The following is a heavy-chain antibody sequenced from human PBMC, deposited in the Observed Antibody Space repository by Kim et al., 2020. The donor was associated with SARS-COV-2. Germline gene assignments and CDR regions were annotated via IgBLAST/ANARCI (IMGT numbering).Heavy chain of an antibody. CDR3: AKEASSGWPGGAWFDP. Sequence: GGSLRLSCAASGFTFSSYGMHWVRQAPGKGLEWVAVISYDGSNKYYADSVKGRFTISRDNSKNTLYLQMNSLRAEDTAVYYCAKEASSGWPGGAWFDPWGQGTLVTVSS. V-gene: IGHV3-30*18. D-gene: IGHD6-19*01. CDR2: ISYDGSNK. J-gene: IGHJ5*02. CDR1: GFTFSSYG.